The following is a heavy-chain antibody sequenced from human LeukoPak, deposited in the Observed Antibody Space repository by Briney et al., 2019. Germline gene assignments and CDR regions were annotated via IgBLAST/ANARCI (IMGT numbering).Heavy chain of an antibody. V-gene: IGHV1-2*02. D-gene: IGHD1-1*01. CDR1: GYTFTGYY. J-gene: IGHJ4*02. Sequence: GASVKVSCKASGYTFTGYYMHWVRQAPGQGLEWMGWINPNSGGTNYAQKFQGRVTMTRDTSISTAYMELSRLRSDDTAVYYCARMSRVNWNGRDYWGQGTLVTVSS. CDR3: ARMSRVNWNGRDY. CDR2: INPNSGGT.